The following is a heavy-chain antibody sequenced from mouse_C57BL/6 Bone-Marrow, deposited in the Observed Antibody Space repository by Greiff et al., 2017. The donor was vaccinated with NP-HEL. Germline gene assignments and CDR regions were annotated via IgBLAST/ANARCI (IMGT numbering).Heavy chain of an antibody. V-gene: IGHV1-15*01. J-gene: IGHJ2*01. Sequence: VKLQESGAELVRPGASVTLSCKASGYTFTDYEMHWVKQTPVHGLEWIGAIDPETVGTAYNQKFKGKAILTADKSSSTAYMELRSLTSEDSAVYYCTRGDLLWLRAPYFDYWGQGTTLTVSS. CDR1: GYTFTDYE. CDR3: TRGDLLWLRAPYFDY. D-gene: IGHD2-2*01. CDR2: IDPETVGT.